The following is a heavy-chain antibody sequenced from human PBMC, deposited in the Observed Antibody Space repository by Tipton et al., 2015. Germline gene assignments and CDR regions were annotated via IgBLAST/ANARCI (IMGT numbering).Heavy chain of an antibody. V-gene: IGHV3-11*01. D-gene: IGHD2-21*01. CDR1: GFTFSDYE. CDR2: IRGSSGSV. CDR3: ARDICGGGSCLDY. Sequence: SLRLSCVASGFTFSDYEMNWVRQAPGKGLEWVSYIRGSSGSVSYAYPDSVKGRFTISRDYAKNSLYLQMDSLRAEDTAVYYCARDICGGGSCLDYWGQGTLVSVSS. J-gene: IGHJ4*02.